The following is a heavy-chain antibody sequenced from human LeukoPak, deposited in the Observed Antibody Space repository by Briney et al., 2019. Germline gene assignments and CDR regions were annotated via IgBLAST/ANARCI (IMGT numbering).Heavy chain of an antibody. CDR3: ARDHCSPGTCLGGH. Sequence: SVKVSCKASGDTFIPYTFSWVRQAPGQGLEWIGRIIPSLDVANYAQKFQGRVTLSVDRDAATTYMEVTSLRSEDTAIYYCARDHCSPGTCLGGHWGQGTLVTVSS. J-gene: IGHJ4*02. CDR2: IIPSLDVA. V-gene: IGHV1-69*04. D-gene: IGHD2-15*01. CDR1: GDTFIPYT.